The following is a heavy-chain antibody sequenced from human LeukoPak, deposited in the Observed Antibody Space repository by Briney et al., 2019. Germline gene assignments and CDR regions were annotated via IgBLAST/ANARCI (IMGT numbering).Heavy chain of an antibody. Sequence: PSEALSLTCAVYLDSLSGYSWSWIRQPPGKGLEWIGEINYGGSTKYNSSLKSRVIISVDTSKNQFSLKLSSVTAADTAVYYCAKEGKEDYYYGSGIGFDPWGQGTLVTVSS. J-gene: IGHJ5*02. D-gene: IGHD3-10*01. CDR3: AKEGKEDYYYGSGIGFDP. V-gene: IGHV4-34*01. CDR1: LDSLSGYS. CDR2: INYGGST.